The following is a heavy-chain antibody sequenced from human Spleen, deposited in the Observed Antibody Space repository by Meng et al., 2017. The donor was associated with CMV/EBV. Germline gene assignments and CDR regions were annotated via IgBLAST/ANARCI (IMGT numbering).Heavy chain of an antibody. CDR2: IRDVADNE. J-gene: IGHJ4*02. CDR1: GFSFSNFV. Sequence: GGSLRLSCAASGFSFSNFVMHWVRQAPGKGLEWVASIRDVADNEYYIDSVKGRFTISRDNAKNSLYLQIYSLRAEDTAVYYCARVDYDFWSGYYLIDYWGQGTLVTVSS. CDR3: ARVDYDFWSGYYLIDY. D-gene: IGHD3-3*01. V-gene: IGHV3-30*02.